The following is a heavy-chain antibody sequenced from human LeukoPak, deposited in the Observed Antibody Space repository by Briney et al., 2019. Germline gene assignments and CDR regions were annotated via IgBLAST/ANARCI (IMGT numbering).Heavy chain of an antibody. V-gene: IGHV3-7*01. CDR3: ARGRAIQLWPKNDY. Sequence: GGSLRLSCAASGFTFSSYWMSWVRQAPGKGLEWVANIKQDGSEKYYVDSVKGRFTISRDNAKNSLYLEMNSLRAEDTAVYFCARGRAIQLWPKNDYWGQGSLVTVSS. D-gene: IGHD2-21*01. J-gene: IGHJ4*02. CDR1: GFTFSSYW. CDR2: IKQDGSEK.